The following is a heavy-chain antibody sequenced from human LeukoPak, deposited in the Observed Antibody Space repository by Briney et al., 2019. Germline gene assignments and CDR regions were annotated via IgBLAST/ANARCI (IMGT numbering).Heavy chain of an antibody. CDR1: GGTFSSHA. J-gene: IGHJ4*02. Sequence: SVTVSFKASGGTFSSHAISWVRQAPGQGLEWVGGLIPVFGTTNYAEKFQGRVTITTDESTRTSYMELRSLKSDDTAVYYCARGKSGYDYGLDHWGQGILVIVS. CDR2: LIPVFGTT. V-gene: IGHV1-69*05. CDR3: ARGKSGYDYGLDH. D-gene: IGHD5-12*01.